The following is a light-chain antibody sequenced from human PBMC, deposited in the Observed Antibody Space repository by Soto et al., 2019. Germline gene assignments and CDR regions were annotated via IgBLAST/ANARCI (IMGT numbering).Light chain of an antibody. CDR1: SSYVGGYNY. J-gene: IGLJ1*01. Sequence: QSVMTQPPSASRSPGHSVTISCTGTSSYVGGYNYVSWFQQHPSKAPKLIIHEVNQRPSGVPGRFSGSKSGNTASLTVSGIQAEDEGTYYCSSYGGYNNVVFGTGTKVTVL. CDR2: EVN. V-gene: IGLV2-8*01. CDR3: SSYGGYNNVV.